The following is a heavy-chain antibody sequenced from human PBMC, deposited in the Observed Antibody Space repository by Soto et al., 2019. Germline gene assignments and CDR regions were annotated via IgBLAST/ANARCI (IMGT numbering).Heavy chain of an antibody. Sequence: GGSLRLSCAASGFTFSMSAMTWVRQAPGRGLEWVSTTGLNGRTTYYADSVKGRFTVSRDNSKNTLDLHMSSLRAEDTAVYYCATVHSTSRSFDYWGQGTLVTVSS. V-gene: IGHV3-23*01. CDR1: GFTFSMSA. CDR3: ATVHSTSRSFDY. CDR2: TGLNGRTT. J-gene: IGHJ4*02. D-gene: IGHD6-6*01.